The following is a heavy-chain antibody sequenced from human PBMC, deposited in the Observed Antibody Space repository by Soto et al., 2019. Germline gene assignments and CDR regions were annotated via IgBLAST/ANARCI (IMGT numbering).Heavy chain of an antibody. CDR1: GFTFSDYY. CDR3: ARYSSSWAYYYGMDV. V-gene: IGHV3-11*01. J-gene: IGHJ6*02. Sequence: PGGSLRLSCAASGFTFSDYYMSWIRQAPGRGLEWVSHISSSGSTIYYADSVKGRFTISRDNAKNSLYLQMNSPRAEDTAVYYCARYSSSWAYYYGMDVWGQGTTVTVSS. CDR2: ISSSGSTI. D-gene: IGHD6-13*01.